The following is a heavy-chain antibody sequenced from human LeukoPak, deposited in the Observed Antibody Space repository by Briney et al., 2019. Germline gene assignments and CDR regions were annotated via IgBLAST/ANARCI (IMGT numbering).Heavy chain of an antibody. Sequence: GGSLRLSCAASGFTFDDYAMHWVRQAPGKGLEWVSGISWNSGSIGYADSVKGRFTISRDNAKNSLYLQMNSLRAEDMALYYCAKEMIGYSSSWYRRMDPGSAFDIWGQGTMVTVSS. J-gene: IGHJ3*02. D-gene: IGHD6-13*01. V-gene: IGHV3-9*03. CDR3: AKEMIGYSSSWYRRMDPGSAFDI. CDR1: GFTFDDYA. CDR2: ISWNSGSI.